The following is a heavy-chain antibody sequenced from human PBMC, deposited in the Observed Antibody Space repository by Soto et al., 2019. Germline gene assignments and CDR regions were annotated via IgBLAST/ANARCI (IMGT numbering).Heavy chain of an antibody. CDR3: AKLPVITASYYYGMDV. J-gene: IGHJ6*02. CDR2: ISGSGIST. V-gene: IGHV3-23*01. CDR1: GFTFSTYP. D-gene: IGHD4-4*01. Sequence: GGSLRLSCEASGFTFSTYPMNWVRQAPGKGLEWVSGISGSGISTFYADSVKGRFSISRDNSKNTVFLQMNSLRAEDTAVYYCAKLPVITASYYYGMDVWGQGTTVTVSS.